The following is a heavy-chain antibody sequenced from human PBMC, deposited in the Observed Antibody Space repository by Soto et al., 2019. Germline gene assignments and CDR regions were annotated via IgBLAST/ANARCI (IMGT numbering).Heavy chain of an antibody. CDR2: IYYTGST. Sequence: SETLSLTCTVSGGSISNYYWSWIRQPPGKGLEWIGYIYYTGSTNYNPSLKSRVTISVDTSKNQFSLKLSSVTAADTAVYYCFRYPTVTPRRQFSFWGQGSLVPVSS. J-gene: IGHJ4*02. CDR1: GGSISNYY. D-gene: IGHD4-17*01. CDR3: FRYPTVTPRRQFSF. V-gene: IGHV4-59*01.